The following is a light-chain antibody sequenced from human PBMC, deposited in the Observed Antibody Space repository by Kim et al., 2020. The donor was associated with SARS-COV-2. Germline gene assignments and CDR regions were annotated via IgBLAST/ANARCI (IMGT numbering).Light chain of an antibody. CDR2: WAS. CDR1: QSVLYRSNNQKS. CDR3: QPYYTTPYA. Sequence: ATSNCRSSQSVLYRSNNQKSLTWYPQNPRQPPQLLIYWASPRQYGVPDRFSGRGSGTDFTLSISSLQAEVVAVYYCQPYYTTPYAFGQGTRLEI. J-gene: IGKJ2*01. V-gene: IGKV4-1*01.